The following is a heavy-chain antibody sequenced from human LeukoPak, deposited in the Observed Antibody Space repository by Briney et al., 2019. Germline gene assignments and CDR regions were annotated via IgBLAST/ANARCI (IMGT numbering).Heavy chain of an antibody. D-gene: IGHD3-22*01. CDR1: GYTFTSYG. J-gene: IGHJ4*02. CDR3: ARVSPYYYDSSGYYY. V-gene: IGHV1-18*01. Sequence: ASVKVSCKASGYTFTSYGISWVRQAPGQGLEWMGWISAYNGNTNYAQKLQGRVTMTTDTSTSTAYMELRSLRSDDTAVYYCARVSPYYYDSSGYYYWGQGTLVTVSS. CDR2: ISAYNGNT.